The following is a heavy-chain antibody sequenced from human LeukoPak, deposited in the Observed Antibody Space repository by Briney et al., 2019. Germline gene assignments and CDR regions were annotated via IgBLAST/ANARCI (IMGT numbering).Heavy chain of an antibody. V-gene: IGHV3-7*03. CDR3: ARDQIWFGDGGWFDP. J-gene: IGHJ5*02. CDR2: IKQDGSEE. Sequence: GGSLRLSCAASGFTFSSYWMSWVRQAPGKGLEWVANIKQDGSEEYYVDSVKGRFTISRDNAKNSLYLQMNSLRAEDTAVYYCARDQIWFGDGGWFDPWGQGTLVTVSS. D-gene: IGHD3-10*01. CDR1: GFTFSSYW.